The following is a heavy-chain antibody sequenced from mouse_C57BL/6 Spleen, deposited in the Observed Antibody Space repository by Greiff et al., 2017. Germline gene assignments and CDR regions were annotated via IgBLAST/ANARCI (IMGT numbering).Heavy chain of an antibody. J-gene: IGHJ4*01. CDR2: ISDGGSYT. V-gene: IGHV5-4*01. Sequence: EVMLVESGGGLVKPGGSLKLSCAASGFTFSSYAMSWVRQTPEKRLEWVATISDGGSYTYYPDNVKGRFTISRDNAKNNLYLQMSHRKSEDTAMYYCARDRRVDAMDYWGQGTSVTVSS. CDR3: ARDRRVDAMDY. CDR1: GFTFSSYA.